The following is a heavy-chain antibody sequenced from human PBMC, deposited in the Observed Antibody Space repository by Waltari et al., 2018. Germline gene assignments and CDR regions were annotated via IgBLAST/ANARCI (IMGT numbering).Heavy chain of an antibody. J-gene: IGHJ4*02. V-gene: IGHV1-69*05. CDR1: GGTLSNYA. CDR3: ARGRRRMAVASTPFDY. D-gene: IGHD6-19*01. Sequence: QVQLVQSGAEVKKPGSSVKVSCKASGGTLSNYAISWVRQAPGKGLEWMGGIIPIFGTANYAQKFQGRVTITTDESTSTAYMELSSLRSEDTAVYYCARGRRRMAVASTPFDYWGQGTLVTVSS. CDR2: IIPIFGTA.